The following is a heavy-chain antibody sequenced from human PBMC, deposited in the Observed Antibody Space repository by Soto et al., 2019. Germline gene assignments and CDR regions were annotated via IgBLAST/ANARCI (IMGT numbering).Heavy chain of an antibody. D-gene: IGHD3-16*01. CDR3: AKGVLWGTFQH. CDR1: SGSISSNDW. J-gene: IGHJ1*01. CDR2: IYQSGST. Sequence: QVQLQESGPGLVKPSGTLSLTCVVSSGSISSNDWWSWVRQPPGKGLEWIGEIYQSGSTNYNPSLKGXVTISVDKSKNQFSLKLSSVTAADTALYYCAKGVLWGTFQHWGQGSLVIVSS. V-gene: IGHV4-4*02.